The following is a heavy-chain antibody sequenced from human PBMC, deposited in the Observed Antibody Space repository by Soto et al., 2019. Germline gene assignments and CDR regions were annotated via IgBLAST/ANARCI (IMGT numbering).Heavy chain of an antibody. CDR1: GYSFSTYL. D-gene: IGHD2-15*01. V-gene: IGHV5-51*01. CDR3: ARQGPGSY. J-gene: IGHJ4*02. Sequence: EXLEVSGQCSGYSFSTYLIGWVRQIPGKGLEWMGLIFPGDSETTYSPSFQGHVSISADTSISTAYLQWDSLKTSDSAIYYCARQGPGSYWGQGTQVTVSS. CDR2: IFPGDSET.